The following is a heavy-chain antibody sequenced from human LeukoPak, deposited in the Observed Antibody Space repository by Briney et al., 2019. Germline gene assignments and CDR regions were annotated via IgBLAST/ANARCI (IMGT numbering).Heavy chain of an antibody. Sequence: SGTLSLTCGVSGGSVINTNWWPWVRQPPGKGLEWIGEVHLDGRTNYNPSLESRLTMSVDVSENQVSLKLTSVTAADTAVYYFAREGGFYRPLDYSGQGTLVTVSS. CDR1: GGSVINTNW. D-gene: IGHD3-3*01. J-gene: IGHJ4*02. CDR2: VHLDGRT. V-gene: IGHV4-4*02. CDR3: AREGGFYRPLDY.